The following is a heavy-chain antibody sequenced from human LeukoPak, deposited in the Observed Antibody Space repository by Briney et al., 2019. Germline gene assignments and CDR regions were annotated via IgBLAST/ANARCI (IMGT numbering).Heavy chain of an antibody. CDR2: IGGSSSSI. J-gene: IGHJ4*02. CDR1: GFTFSTYS. CDR3: AREVAEAFHY. D-gene: IGHD6-19*01. V-gene: IGHV3-21*01. Sequence: PGGSLRLSCAASGFTFSTYSMNWVRQAPGKGLEWVSSIGGSSSSIYYADSVKGRFTISRDNAKNSLYLQMNSLRAEDTAVYYCAREVAEAFHYWGQGTLVTVSS.